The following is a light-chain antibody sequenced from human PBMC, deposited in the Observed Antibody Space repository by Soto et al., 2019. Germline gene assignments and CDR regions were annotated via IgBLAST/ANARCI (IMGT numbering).Light chain of an antibody. CDR2: GAS. CDR1: QSVSSSY. J-gene: IGKJ3*01. CDR3: QQYGSSPFT. V-gene: IGKV3-20*01. Sequence: EIVWTQSPGTLSLSPGERATLSCRASQSVSSSYLAWYQQKPGQAPRLLIYGASSRATGIPDRFSGSGSGTDFTLTISILEPEDFAVYYCQQYGSSPFTFCPGTKVDIK.